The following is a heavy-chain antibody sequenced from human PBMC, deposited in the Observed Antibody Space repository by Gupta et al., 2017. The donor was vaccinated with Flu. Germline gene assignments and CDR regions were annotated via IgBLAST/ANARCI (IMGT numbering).Heavy chain of an antibody. CDR2: IWFDGSNK. V-gene: IGHV3-33*01. Sequence: QVQLVESGGGVVQPGRSLRLSCAASGFSFSSFGMHWVRQAPGKGLEWVAVIWFDGSNKYYADSVKGRFTIFRDNSKNLLYLQMNSLRAEDTAMYYCARVDYDSSGSIPYDYYGMDVWGQGTTVTVSS. CDR3: ARVDYDSSGSIPYDYYGMDV. D-gene: IGHD3-22*01. CDR1: GFSFSSFG. J-gene: IGHJ6*02.